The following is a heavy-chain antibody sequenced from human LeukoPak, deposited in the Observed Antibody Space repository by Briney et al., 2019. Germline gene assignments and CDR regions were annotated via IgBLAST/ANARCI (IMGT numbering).Heavy chain of an antibody. CDR1: GFTFSSYA. CDR2: ISGSGGST. V-gene: IGHV3-23*01. Sequence: GGSLRLSCAASGFTFSSYAMSWVRQAPGKGLEWVSAISGSGGSTYYADSVKGRFTISRDNSKNTLYLQMNSLRAEDTALYYCAKPHLYYYDSSGTTDSSDYWGQGTLVTVSS. CDR3: AKPHLYYYDSSGTTDSSDY. D-gene: IGHD3-22*01. J-gene: IGHJ4*02.